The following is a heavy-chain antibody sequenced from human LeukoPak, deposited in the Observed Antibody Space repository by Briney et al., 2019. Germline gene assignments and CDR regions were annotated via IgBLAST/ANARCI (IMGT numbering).Heavy chain of an antibody. J-gene: IGHJ3*02. CDR3: AREDHYYDSSGYYCDAFDI. Sequence: VASVKVSCKASGYTFTSYGISWVRQAPGQGLEWMGWISAYNGNTNYAQKLQGRVTMTTDTSTSTAYMELRSLRSDDTAVYYCAREDHYYDSSGYYCDAFDIWGQGTMVTVSS. V-gene: IGHV1-18*01. CDR2: ISAYNGNT. CDR1: GYTFTSYG. D-gene: IGHD3-22*01.